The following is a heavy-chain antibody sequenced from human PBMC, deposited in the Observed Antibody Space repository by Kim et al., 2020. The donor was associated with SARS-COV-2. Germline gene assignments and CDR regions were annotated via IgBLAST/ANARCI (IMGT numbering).Heavy chain of an antibody. Sequence: SETLSLICTVSGGSISSYYWSWIRQPPGKGLEWIGYIYYSGSTNYNPSLKSRVTISVDTSKNQFSLKLSSVTAADTAVYYCARGYLGYSYFDYWGQGTLV. D-gene: IGHD5-18*01. CDR3: ARGYLGYSYFDY. J-gene: IGHJ4*02. CDR2: IYYSGST. CDR1: GGSISSYY. V-gene: IGHV4-59*08.